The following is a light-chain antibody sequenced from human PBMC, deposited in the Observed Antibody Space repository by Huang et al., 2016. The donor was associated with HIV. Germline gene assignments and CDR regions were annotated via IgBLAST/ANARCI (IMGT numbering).Light chain of an antibody. CDR2: DAS. CDR1: QGIANY. CDR3: QQYDNLVT. J-gene: IGKJ1*01. V-gene: IGKV1-33*01. Sequence: DIQMTQSPSSLSASVGDRVTITCQATQGIANYVNWYQQRPGKAPKLLIYDASTLETGVPSRFSVSGSGTDFTLTISSLQPEDVATYYCQQYDNLVTFGQGTRVEIK.